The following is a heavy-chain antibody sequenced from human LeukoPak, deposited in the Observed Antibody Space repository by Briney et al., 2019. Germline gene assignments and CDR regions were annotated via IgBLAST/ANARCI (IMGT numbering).Heavy chain of an antibody. J-gene: IGHJ4*02. Sequence: SVKVSCKASGGTFSSYAISWVRQAPGQGLEWMGGIIPIFGTANYAQRFQGRVTITADETTSTAYMELSSLRSEDTAVYYCARGRGYSYGYDYWGQGTLVTVSS. V-gene: IGHV1-69*13. CDR3: ARGRGYSYGYDY. CDR1: GGTFSSYA. D-gene: IGHD5-18*01. CDR2: IIPIFGTA.